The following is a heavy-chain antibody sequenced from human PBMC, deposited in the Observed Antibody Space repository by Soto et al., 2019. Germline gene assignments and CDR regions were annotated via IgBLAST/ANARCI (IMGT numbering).Heavy chain of an antibody. CDR2: IIPIFGTA. D-gene: IGHD5-12*01. J-gene: IGHJ4*02. CDR3: ARTIRHQHVDIVAPPPDY. CDR1: GGTFSSYA. Sequence: QVQLVQSGAEVKKRGSSVKVSCKASGGTFSSYAISWVRQAPGQGLEWLGGIIPIFGTANYAQKFQGRVTITADESTSTAYMELSSLRSEDTAVYYCARTIRHQHVDIVAPPPDYWGQGTLVTVSS. V-gene: IGHV1-69*12.